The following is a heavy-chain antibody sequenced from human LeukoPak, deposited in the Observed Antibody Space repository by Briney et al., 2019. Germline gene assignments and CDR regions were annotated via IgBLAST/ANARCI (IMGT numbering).Heavy chain of an antibody. Sequence: SETLSLTCTISGGSISSYYWNWIRQPPGKGLEWIGYFYYSGNTNYNPSLKSRLTISLDTSKNQFSLKLSSVTAADTAVYYCASARVVDTPMSYYMDVWGKGTTVTASS. J-gene: IGHJ6*03. V-gene: IGHV4-59*01. CDR1: GGSISSYY. CDR2: FYYSGNT. CDR3: ASARVVDTPMSYYMDV. D-gene: IGHD5-18*01.